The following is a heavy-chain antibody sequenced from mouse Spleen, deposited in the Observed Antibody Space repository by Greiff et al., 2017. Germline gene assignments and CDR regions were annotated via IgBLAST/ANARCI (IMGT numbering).Heavy chain of an antibody. CDR2: IYPSDSET. J-gene: IGHJ4*01. CDR3: ARSGYGNAMDY. Sequence: VKLQQPGAELVRPGSSVKLSCKASGYTFTSYWMDWVKQRPGQGLEWIGNIYPSDSETHYNQKFKDKATLTVDKSSSTAYMQLSSLTSEDSAVYYCARSGYGNAMDYWGQGTSVTVSS. CDR1: GYTFTSYW. D-gene: IGHD2-10*02. V-gene: IGHV1-61*01.